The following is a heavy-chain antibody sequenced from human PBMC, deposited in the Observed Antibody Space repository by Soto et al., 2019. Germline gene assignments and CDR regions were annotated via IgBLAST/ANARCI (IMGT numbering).Heavy chain of an antibody. Sequence: EVQLVESGGGLGEPGGSLRLSCAASGFTFNSYSMNWVRQAPGKGLEWVSSISSSSRHIYYVDSVKGRFTISRDNAKNAVFLQMTSLTDEDAAVYYCIPGESRGWSPDVFHIWGHGTMVTVSS. CDR3: IPGESRGWSPDVFHI. V-gene: IGHV3-21*02. D-gene: IGHD6-19*01. J-gene: IGHJ3*02. CDR2: ISSSSRHI. CDR1: GFTFNSYS.